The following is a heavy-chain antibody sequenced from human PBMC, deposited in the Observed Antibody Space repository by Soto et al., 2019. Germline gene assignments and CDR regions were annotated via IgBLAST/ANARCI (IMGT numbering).Heavy chain of an antibody. CDR2: IYPGDSDT. CDR3: ARQEQQLTEYFDY. J-gene: IGHJ4*02. Sequence: PGESLKISCKGSGYSFTSYWIGWVRQIPGKGLEWMGIIYPGDSDTRYSPSFQGQVTISADKSISTAYLQWSSLKASDTAMYYCARQEQQLTEYFDYWGQGTLVTVSS. V-gene: IGHV5-51*01. D-gene: IGHD6-13*01. CDR1: GYSFTSYW.